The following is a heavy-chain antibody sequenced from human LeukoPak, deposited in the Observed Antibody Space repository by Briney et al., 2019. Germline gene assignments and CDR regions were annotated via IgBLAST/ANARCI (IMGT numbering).Heavy chain of an antibody. Sequence: PGGSLRLSCAASGFTFSSYAIHWVRQAPGKVLECVAVISSDGRDKHHADSVKGRFTISRDNSKNTLFLQTNSLRAEDTAVYYCAREGDSSSWGYFDYWGQGTLVTVSS. V-gene: IGHV3-30*03. J-gene: IGHJ4*02. D-gene: IGHD6-6*01. CDR3: AREGDSSSWGYFDY. CDR2: ISSDGRDK. CDR1: GFTFSSYA.